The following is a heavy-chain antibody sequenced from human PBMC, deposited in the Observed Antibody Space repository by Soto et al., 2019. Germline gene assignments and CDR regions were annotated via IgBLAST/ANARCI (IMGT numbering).Heavy chain of an antibody. CDR1: GYTFTSYG. CDR3: ARTDIVVVTAIQAFDY. CDR2: ISAYNGNT. V-gene: IGHV1-18*01. D-gene: IGHD2-21*02. J-gene: IGHJ4*02. Sequence: ASVKVSCKASGYTFTSYGISWVRQAPGQGPEWMGWISAYNGNTNYAQKLQGRVTMTTDTSTSTAYMELRSLRSDDTAVYYCARTDIVVVTAIQAFDYWGQGTLVTVSS.